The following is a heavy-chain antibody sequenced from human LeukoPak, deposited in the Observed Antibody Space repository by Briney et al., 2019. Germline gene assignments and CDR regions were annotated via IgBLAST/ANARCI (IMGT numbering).Heavy chain of an antibody. J-gene: IGHJ4*02. D-gene: IGHD3-22*01. CDR3: ARPAYYYDSSGQFDY. CDR2: IIPILGIA. Sequence: ASVKVSCKASGYTFTSYAISWVRQAPGQGLEWMGRIIPILGIANYAQKFQGRVTITADKSTSTTYMELSSLRSEDTAVYYCARPAYYYDSSGQFDYWGQGTLVTVSS. V-gene: IGHV1-69*04. CDR1: GYTFTSYA.